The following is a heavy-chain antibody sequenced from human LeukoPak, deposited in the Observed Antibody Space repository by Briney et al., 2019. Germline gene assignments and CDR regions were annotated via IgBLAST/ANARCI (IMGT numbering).Heavy chain of an antibody. CDR1: GXTXXSYN. CDR2: INPSGGST. V-gene: IGHV1-46*03. Sequence: ASVKVSXXASGXTXXSYNMYWVRQAPGQGLEWMGIINPSGGSTSYAQKFQGRVTMTRDTSTSTVYMELSSLRSEDTAVYYCAREIRYGDSTVDVWGQGTTVTVSS. J-gene: IGHJ6*02. CDR3: AREIRYGDSTVDV. D-gene: IGHD4-17*01.